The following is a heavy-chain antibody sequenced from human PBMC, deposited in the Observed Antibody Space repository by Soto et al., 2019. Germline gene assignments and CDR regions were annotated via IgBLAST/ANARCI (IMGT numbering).Heavy chain of an antibody. J-gene: IGHJ3*02. Sequence: SVKVSCKASGGTFSSYAISWVRQAPGQGLEWMGGIIPIFGTANYAQKFQGRVTITADESTSTAYMELSSLRSEDTAVYYCARDLTAGTRAFDIWGQGTMVTVSS. V-gene: IGHV1-69*13. D-gene: IGHD6-13*01. CDR1: GGTFSSYA. CDR3: ARDLTAGTRAFDI. CDR2: IIPIFGTA.